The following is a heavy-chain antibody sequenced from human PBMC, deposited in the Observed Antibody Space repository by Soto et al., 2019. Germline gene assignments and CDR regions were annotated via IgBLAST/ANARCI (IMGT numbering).Heavy chain of an antibody. CDR2: ISYDGSNK. CDR1: GFTFSSYG. V-gene: IGHV3-30*18. Sequence: PGGSLRLSYAASGFTFSSYGMHWVRQAPGKGLEWVAVISYDGSNKYYADSVKGRFTISRDNSKNTLYLQMNSLRAEDTAVYYCAKDRGFGELSAHYYYYGMDVWGQGTTVTVSS. D-gene: IGHD3-10*01. J-gene: IGHJ6*02. CDR3: AKDRGFGELSAHYYYYGMDV.